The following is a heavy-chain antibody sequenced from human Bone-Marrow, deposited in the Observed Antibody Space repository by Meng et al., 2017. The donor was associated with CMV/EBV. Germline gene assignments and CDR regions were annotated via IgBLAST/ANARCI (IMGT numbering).Heavy chain of an antibody. CDR3: ARVREHTSLGNYWFDP. V-gene: IGHV4-59*12. CDR1: GGSISSYY. J-gene: IGHJ5*02. Sequence: CTXSGGSISSYYWSWIRQPPGKGLEWIGYIYYSGSTYYNPSLKSRVTISVDTSKNQFSLKLSSVTAEDTAIYYCARVREHTSLGNYWFDPWGQGPLVTVSS. D-gene: IGHD3-16*01. CDR2: IYYSGST.